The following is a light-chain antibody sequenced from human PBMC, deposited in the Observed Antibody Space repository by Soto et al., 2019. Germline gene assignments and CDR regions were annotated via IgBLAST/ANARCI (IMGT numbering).Light chain of an antibody. J-gene: IGLJ2*01. CDR1: SSDVGGYNY. Sequence: QSALTQPRSVSGSPGQSVTISCTGTSSDVGGYNYVSWYQQYPYKAPKLMIYDVSKRPSGVPGRFSGSKSGNTASLTISGLQAEDEADYYCCSYAGSYTFGAFGGGTKVTVL. CDR2: DVS. V-gene: IGLV2-11*01. CDR3: CSYAGSYTFGA.